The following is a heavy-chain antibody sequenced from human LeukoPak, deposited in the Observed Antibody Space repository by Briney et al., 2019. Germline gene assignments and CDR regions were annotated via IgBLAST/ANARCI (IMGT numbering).Heavy chain of an antibody. Sequence: GGSLRLSCAASGFTFNRYWMSWVRQAPGKELQWVANIKQDGSAKYYVDSVKGRFTISRDNAKNSLYLQMNSLRAEDTAVYYCARATSSYFYYMDVWGKGATVTVSS. D-gene: IGHD5-12*01. J-gene: IGHJ6*03. CDR1: GFTFNRYW. V-gene: IGHV3-7*01. CDR3: ARATSSYFYYMDV. CDR2: IKQDGSAK.